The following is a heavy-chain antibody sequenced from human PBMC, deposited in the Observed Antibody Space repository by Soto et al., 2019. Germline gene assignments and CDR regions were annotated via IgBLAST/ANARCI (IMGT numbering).Heavy chain of an antibody. J-gene: IGHJ6*02. CDR2: IHYSGST. V-gene: IGHV4-31*03. D-gene: IGHD5-18*01. CDR1: GGSISSAGYY. CDR3: ARFTGMVNSYHYYGLDV. Sequence: QVQLQESGPGLVKPSQTLSLTCSVSGGSISSAGYYWSWIRQHPGKGLEWIGYIHYSGSTYYNPSLEGRVTLSVDPSKNGFSLNLSSGTAADPAVYYCARFTGMVNSYHYYGLDVWGQGTTVTVSS.